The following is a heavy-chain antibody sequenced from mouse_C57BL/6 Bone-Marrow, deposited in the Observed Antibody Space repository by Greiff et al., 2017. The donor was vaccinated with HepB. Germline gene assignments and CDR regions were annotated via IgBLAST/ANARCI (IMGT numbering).Heavy chain of an antibody. CDR2: INPNNGGT. J-gene: IGHJ4*01. CDR3: ARDDDDAGAMDY. CDR1: GYTFTDYY. Sequence: EVQLQQSGPELVKPGASVKISCKASGYTFTDYYMNWVKQSHGKSLEWIGDINPNNGGTSYNQKFKGKATLTVDKSSSTAYMELRSLTSEDSAVYYCARDDDDAGAMDYWGQGTSVTVSS. D-gene: IGHD2-4*01. V-gene: IGHV1-26*01.